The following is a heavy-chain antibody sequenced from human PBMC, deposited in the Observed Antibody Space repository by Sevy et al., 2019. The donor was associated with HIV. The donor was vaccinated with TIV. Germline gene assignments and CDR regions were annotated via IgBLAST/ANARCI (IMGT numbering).Heavy chain of an antibody. CDR3: ARHVTNVVQGISTRAFDI. V-gene: IGHV3-48*02. CDR2: ISSSSRTI. D-gene: IGHD2-21*01. CDR1: GFTFSNYS. Sequence: GGSLRLSCAASGFTFSNYSMTWVRQAPGKGLEWISYISSSSRTIYNADSVKGRFTISRDNAKNSLYLQMNSLRDEDTAVYYCARHVTNVVQGISTRAFDIWGQGTMVTVSS. J-gene: IGHJ3*02.